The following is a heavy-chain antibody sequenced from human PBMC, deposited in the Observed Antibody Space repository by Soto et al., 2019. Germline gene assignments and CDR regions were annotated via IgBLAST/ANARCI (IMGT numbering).Heavy chain of an antibody. J-gene: IGHJ4*02. CDR1: GFIFNAYA. CDR2: IGGSGGNT. CDR3: ARVASDYINSADH. V-gene: IGHV3-23*01. Sequence: EVQLLESGGGLVQPGGSLRLSCAASGFIFNAYAMTWFRQAPGKWLEWVSAIGGSGGNTYYAASVKGRFTISRDNSKDTVDLEMNRLRVDDTAVYFCARVASDYINSADHWGQGILVTVSS. D-gene: IGHD4-4*01.